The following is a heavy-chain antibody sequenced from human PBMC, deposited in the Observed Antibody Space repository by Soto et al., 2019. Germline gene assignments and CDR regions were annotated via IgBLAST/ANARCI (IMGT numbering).Heavy chain of an antibody. CDR3: SRRAPEGFDP. CDR2: IDYRGTT. CDR1: VGSISSSPYF. Sequence: ETLSLTCTVSVGSISSSPYFWGWILQPPGRGLEWIGSIDYRGTTYYNASLKSRVTLSLDTSKNQFSLKVNSLTAADTAVYFCSRRAPEGFDPWGQGTLVTVSS. V-gene: IGHV4-39*01. J-gene: IGHJ5*02.